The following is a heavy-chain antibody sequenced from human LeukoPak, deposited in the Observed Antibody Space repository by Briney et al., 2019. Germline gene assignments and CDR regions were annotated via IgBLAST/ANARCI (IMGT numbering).Heavy chain of an antibody. J-gene: IGHJ4*02. CDR3: ARFSRGFNHGTGYCDH. D-gene: IGHD5-18*01. CDR1: GGSMSSSAYF. CDR2: IYYSGST. V-gene: IGHV4-39*01. Sequence: PSETLSLSCTVSGGSMSSSAYFWGWIRQPPGKRLEWIGMIYYSGSTYYNPSLKSRVAMSVDTSKDQFSLELTSVTAADTALYHCARFSRGFNHGTGYCDHWGQGTLVTVSS.